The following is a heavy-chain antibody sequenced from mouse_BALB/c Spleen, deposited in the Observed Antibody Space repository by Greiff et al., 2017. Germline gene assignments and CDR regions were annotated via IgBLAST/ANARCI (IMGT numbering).Heavy chain of an antibody. V-gene: IGHV2-6-2*01. CDR3: DRHSYDGCAMDY. CDR2: IWSDGST. J-gene: IGHJ4*01. D-gene: IGHD2-3*01. CDR1: GFSLTSYG. Sequence: VQLVESGPDLVAPSQSLSITCTVSGFSLTSYGVHWVRQPPGKGLEWLVVIWSDGSTTYNSALKSRLSISKDNSKSHVFLKMNSLQTNDTAMYYCDRHSYDGCAMDYWGQGTAVTVAS.